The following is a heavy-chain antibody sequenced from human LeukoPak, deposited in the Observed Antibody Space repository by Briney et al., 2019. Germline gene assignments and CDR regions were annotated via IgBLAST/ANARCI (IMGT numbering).Heavy chain of an antibody. CDR3: ARRGHTDCSGGSCYHSDWYFDL. D-gene: IGHD2-15*01. J-gene: IGHJ2*01. V-gene: IGHV5-51*01. CDR1: EYRFTSYW. CDR2: IYPGDSDT. Sequence: GESLKISCKGSEYRFTSYWIGWVRQMPGKGLEWMGIIYPGDSDTRYSPSFRGQVTISADKSISTAYLQWSSLKASDTAMYYCARRGHTDCSGGSCYHSDWYFDLWGRGTQVTVSS.